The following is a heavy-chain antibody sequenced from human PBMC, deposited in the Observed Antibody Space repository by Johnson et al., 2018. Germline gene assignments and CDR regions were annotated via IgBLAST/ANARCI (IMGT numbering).Heavy chain of an antibody. V-gene: IGHV3-7*01. CDR1: GFTFSTYW. D-gene: IGHD1-26*01. Sequence: VQLVQSGGGLVQPGGSLRVSCEASGFTFSTYWMSWVRQAPGKGLEWVANIKQDGSEKYYVDSVKGRFTIYRDDAKNSLLLQRNSLRAEDTAVYYCARPGPRWGFDIWGQGTRVTVSP. J-gene: IGHJ3*02. CDR3: ARPGPRWGFDI. CDR2: IKQDGSEK.